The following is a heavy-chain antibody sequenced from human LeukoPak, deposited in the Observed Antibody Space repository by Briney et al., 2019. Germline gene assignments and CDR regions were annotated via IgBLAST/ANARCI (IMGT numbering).Heavy chain of an antibody. D-gene: IGHD1-26*01. J-gene: IGHJ4*02. CDR3: TTVSRSGSYCAY. Sequence: GGSLRLSCAASGFTFSSYAMSWVRQAPGKGLEWVGRIKSKTDGGTTDYAAPVKGRFTISRDDSKNTLYLQMNSLKTEDTAVYYCTTVSRSGSYCAYWGQGTLVTVSS. CDR1: GFTFSSYA. CDR2: IKSKTDGGTT. V-gene: IGHV3-15*01.